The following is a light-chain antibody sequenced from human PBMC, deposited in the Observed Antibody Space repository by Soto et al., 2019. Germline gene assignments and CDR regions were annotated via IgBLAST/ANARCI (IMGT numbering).Light chain of an antibody. CDR2: GAS. V-gene: IGKV3-20*01. Sequence: EIVLTQSPGTLSLSPGERATLSCRASQSVSSDYLAWYQLKPGQAPRLLIYGASSRATGIPDRFSGSGSGTDFTLTISRLDPEDVAVYFCQHYGSSPRTFGQGTKVEIK. CDR1: QSVSSDY. CDR3: QHYGSSPRT. J-gene: IGKJ1*01.